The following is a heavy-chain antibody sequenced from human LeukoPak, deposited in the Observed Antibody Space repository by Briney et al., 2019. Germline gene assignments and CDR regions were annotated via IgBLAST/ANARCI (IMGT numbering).Heavy chain of an antibody. CDR2: ISSSSSYI. CDR1: GFTFSSYS. CDR3: VTSWCRQQRDY. D-gene: IGHD2-8*01. V-gene: IGHV3-21*01. J-gene: IGHJ4*02. Sequence: GSLRLSCAASGFTFSSYSMNWVRQAPGKGLEWVSSISSSSSYIYYADSVKGRLTISRDNAKQSLYLQMDSLTAEDTAVYYCVTSWCRQQRDYWGQGTLVTVSS.